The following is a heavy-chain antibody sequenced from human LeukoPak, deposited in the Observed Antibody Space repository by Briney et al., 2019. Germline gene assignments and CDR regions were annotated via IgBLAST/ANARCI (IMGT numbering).Heavy chain of an antibody. CDR1: GFTFSSYG. CDR2: IRYDGSNK. Sequence: PGGSLRLSCAASGFTFSSYGMHWVRQAPGKGLKWVAFIRYDGSNKYYADSVKGRFTISRDDSKNTLYLQMNSLRAEDTAMYYCAKDQETYYYGSGSYYGAYDYWGQGTPVAVSS. V-gene: IGHV3-30*02. D-gene: IGHD3-10*01. J-gene: IGHJ4*02. CDR3: AKDQETYYYGSGSYYGAYDY.